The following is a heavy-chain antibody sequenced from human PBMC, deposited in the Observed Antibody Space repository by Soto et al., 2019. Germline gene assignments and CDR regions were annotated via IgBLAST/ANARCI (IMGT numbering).Heavy chain of an antibody. Sequence: SETLSLTCTVSGGSISSGNFYWSWIRQPPGKCLEWIGYIYYSGSTKYNPSLKSRVSISGDTSKNQISLKLNSVTAADTAVYWCARGGIYGSGSYRPSHWFDPWGQGILVTVSS. CDR3: ARGGIYGSGSYRPSHWFDP. D-gene: IGHD3-10*01. CDR1: GGSISSGNFY. CDR2: IYYSGST. J-gene: IGHJ5*02. V-gene: IGHV4-30-4*01.